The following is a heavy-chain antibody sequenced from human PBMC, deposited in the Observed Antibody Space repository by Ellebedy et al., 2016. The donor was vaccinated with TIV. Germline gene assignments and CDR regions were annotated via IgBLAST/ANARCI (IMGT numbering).Heavy chain of an antibody. CDR1: GFTFSSYS. Sequence: PGGSLRLSCAASGFTFSSYSINWVRQAPGKGLEWVSSISSSSSYRYYADSVKGRFTISRDNSKNTAYLQMNSLKAEDTAVYYCAKTEGRDGYGRYFYGMEVWGQGNLVTVSS. J-gene: IGHJ4*02. CDR3: AKTEGRDGYGRYFYGMEV. CDR2: ISSSSSYR. D-gene: IGHD5-24*01. V-gene: IGHV3-21*04.